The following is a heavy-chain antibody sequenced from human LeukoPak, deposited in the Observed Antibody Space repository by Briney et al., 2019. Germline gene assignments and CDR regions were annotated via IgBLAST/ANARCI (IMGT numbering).Heavy chain of an antibody. V-gene: IGHV1-69*05. CDR3: AREGGITVFGVAQPGGAFDI. CDR2: IIPIFGKA. D-gene: IGHD3-3*01. J-gene: IGHJ3*02. CDR1: GGTFSSYA. Sequence: ASVKVSCKASGGTFSSYAITWVRQAPGQGLEWMGGIIPIFGKAKYAQKVQGRVTMSTDESTSTAYMELSSLRSEDTAVYYCAREGGITVFGVAQPGGAFDIWGQGTMVTVSS.